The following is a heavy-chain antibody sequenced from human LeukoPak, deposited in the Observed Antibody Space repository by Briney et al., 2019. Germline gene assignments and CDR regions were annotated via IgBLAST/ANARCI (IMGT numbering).Heavy chain of an antibody. Sequence: GVSLRLSCAPSGFTFSSYAMRWARHARGKGLECVSAISGGSDSIYYAASVKGRFTISRDNSKNTLYLQMTSLRAEDTAVYYCAKDRARGGTTNFDYWGQGTLVTVSS. V-gene: IGHV3-23*01. CDR1: GFTFSSYA. CDR2: ISGGSDSI. J-gene: IGHJ4*02. D-gene: IGHD1-7*01. CDR3: AKDRARGGTTNFDY.